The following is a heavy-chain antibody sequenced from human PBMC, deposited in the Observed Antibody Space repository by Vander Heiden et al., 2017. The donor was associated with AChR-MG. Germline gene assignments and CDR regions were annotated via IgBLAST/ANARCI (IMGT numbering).Heavy chain of an antibody. CDR2: IYYSGST. J-gene: IGHJ6*02. CDR1: GGSISSYY. V-gene: IGHV4-59*01. CDR3: ARDRVIWFGDALKGSSGLDYYYYYGMDV. Sequence: QVQLQESGPGLVKPSETLSLTCTVSGGSISSYYWRWIRQPPGKGLEWIGYIYYSGSTNYNPSLKSRVTISVDTSKNQVSLKLSSVTAADTAVYYCARDRVIWFGDALKGSSGLDYYYYYGMDVWGQGTTVTVSS. D-gene: IGHD3-10*01.